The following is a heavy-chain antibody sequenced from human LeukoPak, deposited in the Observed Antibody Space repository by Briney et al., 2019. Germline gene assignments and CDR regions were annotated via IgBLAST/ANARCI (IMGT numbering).Heavy chain of an antibody. CDR3: ARARRDVAEAMD. Sequence: SETLSLTCTVSGGSISSSSYYWGWIRQPPGKGLEWIGSIYYSGRPYYNPSLNSRVNISPDTSKNQFSLKLSSVTAADTAVYYCARARRDVAEAMDWGQGTLVTVSS. CDR1: GGSISSSSYY. V-gene: IGHV4-39*07. D-gene: IGHD1-14*01. CDR2: IYYSGRP. J-gene: IGHJ4*02.